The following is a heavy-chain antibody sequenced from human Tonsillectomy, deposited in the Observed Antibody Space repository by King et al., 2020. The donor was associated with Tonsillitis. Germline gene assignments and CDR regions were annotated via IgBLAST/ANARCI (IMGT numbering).Heavy chain of an antibody. CDR2: ISGSGGST. J-gene: IGHJ4*02. D-gene: IGHD3-9*01. CDR1: GFTFSNYA. Sequence: VQLVESGGGLVQPGGSLRLSCAASGFTFSNYAMSWVRQAPGKGLEWVSAISGSGGSTNYADSVKSRFTISRDNSKNTLYLQVNSLRAEDTAVYYCAKEYYDILTGYYARPFDYWGQGTLVTVTS. CDR3: AKEYYDILTGYYARPFDY. V-gene: IGHV3-23*04.